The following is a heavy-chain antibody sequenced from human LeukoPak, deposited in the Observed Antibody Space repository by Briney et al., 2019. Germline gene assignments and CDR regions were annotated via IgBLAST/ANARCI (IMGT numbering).Heavy chain of an antibody. D-gene: IGHD7-27*01. CDR1: GFTFSSYW. CDR3: AGQLGIPYYFDY. Sequence: GGSLRLSCAASGFTFSSYWMSWVRQAPGKGLEWVANIKQDGREKYYVDSAKGRFTISRDNAKNSLYLQMNSLRADDTAVYYCAGQLGIPYYFDYWGQGTLVTVSS. J-gene: IGHJ4*02. V-gene: IGHV3-7*05. CDR2: IKQDGREK.